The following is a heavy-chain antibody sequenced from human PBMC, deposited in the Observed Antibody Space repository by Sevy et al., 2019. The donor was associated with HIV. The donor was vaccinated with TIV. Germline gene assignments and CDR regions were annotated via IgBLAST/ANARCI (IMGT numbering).Heavy chain of an antibody. CDR3: AKSSPLGLSEHWMVQFENTYYFDY. Sequence: GGSLRLSCAASGFSFSSYAMSWVRQAPGKGLEWVSAISGSGGSTYYADSVKGRFTISRDNSKNTLYLQMNSLRAEDTGVYDGAKSSPLGLSEHWMVQFENTYYFDYWGQGTLVTVSS. CDR1: GFSFSSYA. D-gene: IGHD6-19*01. CDR2: ISGSGGST. J-gene: IGHJ4*02. V-gene: IGHV3-23*01.